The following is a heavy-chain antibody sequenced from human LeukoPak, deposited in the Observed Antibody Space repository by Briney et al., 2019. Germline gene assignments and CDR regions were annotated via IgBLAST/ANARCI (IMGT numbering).Heavy chain of an antibody. Sequence: PGGTLRLSCAASGFTFSNYGTNWVRQAPGKGLEWVSGITGRGENTYYADSVKGRFTISRDNSKNTLYLQMNSLRAEDAAIYYCARDRRLASFDYGGQGTLVTVSS. J-gene: IGHJ4*02. CDR1: GFTFSNYG. V-gene: IGHV3-23*01. D-gene: IGHD6-25*01. CDR3: ARDRRLASFDY. CDR2: ITGRGENT.